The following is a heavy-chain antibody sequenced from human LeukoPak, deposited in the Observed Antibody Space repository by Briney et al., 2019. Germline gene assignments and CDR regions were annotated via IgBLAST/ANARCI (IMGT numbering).Heavy chain of an antibody. CDR3: TTNAADP. CDR2: IKSKTDGETT. J-gene: IGHJ5*02. V-gene: IGHV3-15*01. D-gene: IGHD6-25*01. Sequence: GGSLRLSCATSGFTFSNAWMNWGRQAPGKGPEWVGHIKSKTDGETTDYAAPVKGRFSISRDDSKNTLYLQMNSLKTEDTAMYYCTTNAADPWGQGTLVTVSS. CDR1: GFTFSNAW.